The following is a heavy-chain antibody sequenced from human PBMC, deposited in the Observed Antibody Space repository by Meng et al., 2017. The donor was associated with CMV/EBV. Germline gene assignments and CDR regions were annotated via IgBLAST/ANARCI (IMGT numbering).Heavy chain of an antibody. CDR3: ARDPAWSVITPRRGFDY. V-gene: IGHV1-18*01. D-gene: IGHD2-15*01. J-gene: IGHJ4*02. CDR2: ISAYNGNT. CDR1: GYTFISYG. Sequence: QGQLVQSGAEVKKPGASLKVSCKASGYTFISYGISWVRQAPGQGLEWMGWISAYNGNTNYAQKLQGRVTMTTDTSTSTAYMELRSLRSDDTAVYYCARDPAWSVITPRRGFDYWGQGTLVTVSS.